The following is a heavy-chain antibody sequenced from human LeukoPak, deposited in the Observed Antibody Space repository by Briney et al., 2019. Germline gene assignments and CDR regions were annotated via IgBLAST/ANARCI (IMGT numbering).Heavy chain of an antibody. CDR3: ARDRSSWYPTAPKYYYYGMDV. D-gene: IGHD6-13*01. V-gene: IGHV1-69*13. Sequence: SVKVSCKASGGTFSSYAISWVRQAPGQGLEWMGGIIPIFGKANYAQKFQGRVTITADESTSTAYMELSSLRSEDTAVYYCARDRSSWYPTAPKYYYYGMDVWGQGTTVTVSS. J-gene: IGHJ6*02. CDR1: GGTFSSYA. CDR2: IIPIFGKA.